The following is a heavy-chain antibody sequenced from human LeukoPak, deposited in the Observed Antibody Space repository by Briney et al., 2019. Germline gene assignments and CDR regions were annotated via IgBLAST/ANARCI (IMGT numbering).Heavy chain of an antibody. Sequence: ASVKVSCKASGYTFTSYYMHWVRQAPGQGLEWMGIINPSGGSTSYAQKFQGRVTMTRDTSTSTVYMELSSLRSEDTAVYYCARDQVLRYFDPPYYMDVWGKGTTVTVSS. D-gene: IGHD3-9*01. V-gene: IGHV1-46*01. CDR2: INPSGGST. CDR3: ARDQVLRYFDPPYYMDV. CDR1: GYTFTSYY. J-gene: IGHJ6*03.